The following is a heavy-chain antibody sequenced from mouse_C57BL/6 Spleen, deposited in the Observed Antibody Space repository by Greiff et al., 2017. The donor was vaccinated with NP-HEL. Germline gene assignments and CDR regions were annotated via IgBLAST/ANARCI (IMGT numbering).Heavy chain of an antibody. CDR1: GYTFTSYW. J-gene: IGHJ1*03. D-gene: IGHD1-1*01. CDR3: ARAYYYGSSSWYFDV. V-gene: IGHV1-69*01. Sequence: VQLQQPGAELVMPGASVKLSCTASGYTFTSYWMHWVKQRPGQGLEWIGKIDPSDSYPNYNQKFKGKSTLTVDKSSSTAYMQLSSLTSEDSAVYYCARAYYYGSSSWYFDVGGTGTTVTVSS. CDR2: IDPSDSYP.